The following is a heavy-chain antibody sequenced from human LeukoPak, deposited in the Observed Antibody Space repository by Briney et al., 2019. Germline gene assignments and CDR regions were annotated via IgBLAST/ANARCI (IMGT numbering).Heavy chain of an antibody. CDR1: GFTFSDYY. D-gene: IGHD3-16*01. V-gene: IGHV3-11*01. Sequence: PGGSLRLSCAASGFTFSDYYMSWIRQAPGKGLEWISDISLSGSNIYYADSVKGRFTISRDNVKNSLYLEMSSLRADDTAMYYCVRDSRLISPQGPTYVDSWGQGTLVTVSS. CDR2: ISLSGSNI. CDR3: VRDSRLISPQGPTYVDS. J-gene: IGHJ4*02.